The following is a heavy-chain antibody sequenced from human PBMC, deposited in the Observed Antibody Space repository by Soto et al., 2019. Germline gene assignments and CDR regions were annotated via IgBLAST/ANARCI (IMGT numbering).Heavy chain of an antibody. Sequence: PGGSLRLSCAASGFTFSGCWMHWVRQAPGKGLVWVSRINGAGSNLDYGDSVKGRFTISRDNAKNTLYLQLTSLRAEDTAVYYCARSCSGLYGLWDYWGQGILVTVSS. J-gene: IGHJ4*02. CDR1: GFTFSGCW. V-gene: IGHV3-74*01. CDR3: ARSCSGLYGLWDY. CDR2: INGAGSNL. D-gene: IGHD6-19*01.